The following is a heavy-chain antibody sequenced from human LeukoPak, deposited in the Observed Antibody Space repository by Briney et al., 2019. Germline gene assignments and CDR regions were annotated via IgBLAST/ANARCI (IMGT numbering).Heavy chain of an antibody. J-gene: IGHJ6*02. CDR1: GFTFSSYE. V-gene: IGHV3-48*03. Sequence: GGSLRLSCAASGFTFSSYEMNWVRQAPGKGLEWVSYISSSGSTIYYADSVKGRFTISRDNAKNSLYLQMNSLRAEDTAVYYCARGYSGYDGGSGYGMDVWGQGTTVTVAS. D-gene: IGHD5-12*01. CDR2: ISSSGSTI. CDR3: ARGYSGYDGGSGYGMDV.